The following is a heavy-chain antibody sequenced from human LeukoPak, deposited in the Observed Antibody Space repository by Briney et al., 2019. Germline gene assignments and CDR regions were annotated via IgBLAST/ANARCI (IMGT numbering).Heavy chain of an antibody. CDR2: ISSSSSYI. D-gene: IGHD5-18*01. Sequence: GGSLRLSCAASGFTFSSYSMNWVRQAPGKGLEWVSSISSSSSYIYYADSVKGRFTISRGNAKNSLYLQMNSLRAEDTAVYYCARDQVYSYGHVDYWGQGTLVTVSS. CDR3: ARDQVYSYGHVDY. J-gene: IGHJ4*02. CDR1: GFTFSSYS. V-gene: IGHV3-21*01.